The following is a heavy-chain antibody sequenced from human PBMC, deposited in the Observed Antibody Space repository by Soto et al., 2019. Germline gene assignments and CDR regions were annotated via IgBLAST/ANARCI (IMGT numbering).Heavy chain of an antibody. V-gene: IGHV1-69*13. CDR3: AINVDGGYSVRWFAP. CDR1: GGSFSTYP. CDR2: IIPLFGTT. J-gene: IGHJ5*02. Sequence: SVKVSCKASGGSFSTYPVSWVRQAPGQGLEWLGDIIPLFGTTNYAQKFQGRVTLTADDSTSTAYMELSSLSSADTAGYYCAINVDGGYSVRWFAPGGQEPLFIFPS. D-gene: IGHD3-22*01.